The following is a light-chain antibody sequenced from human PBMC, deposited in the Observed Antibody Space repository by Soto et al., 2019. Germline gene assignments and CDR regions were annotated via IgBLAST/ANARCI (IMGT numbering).Light chain of an antibody. V-gene: IGKV2-30*01. J-gene: IGKJ5*01. Sequence: DVVMTQSPLSLPVTLGQPSSISCWSSHSLVNSDGNTYLSWLHQRPGQSPRRLIYKVSNRDSGVPARCSGSRSGTDFTLKISRVEAADVGVYYCVQGTHWPINFGQGTRLEI. CDR3: VQGTHWPIN. CDR1: HSLVNSDGNTY. CDR2: KVS.